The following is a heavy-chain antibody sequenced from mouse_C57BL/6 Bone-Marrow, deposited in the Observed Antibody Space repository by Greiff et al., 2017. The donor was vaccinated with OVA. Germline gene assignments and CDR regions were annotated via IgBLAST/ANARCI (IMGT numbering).Heavy chain of an antibody. CDR1: GYTFTSSW. V-gene: IGHV1-72*01. Sequence: QVQLQQPGAELVKPGASVKLSCKASGYTFTSSWMHWVKQRPGRGLEWIGRIDPNSGGTTYTEKFKSNATLTVDKPSSTAYMQLSSLTSEDSAVDYCARGAFGSSPSWFAYWGQGTLVTVSA. J-gene: IGHJ3*01. CDR2: IDPNSGGT. D-gene: IGHD1-1*01. CDR3: ARGAFGSSPSWFAY.